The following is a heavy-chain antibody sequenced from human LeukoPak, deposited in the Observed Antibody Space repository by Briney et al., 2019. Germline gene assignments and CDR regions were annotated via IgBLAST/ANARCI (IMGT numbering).Heavy chain of an antibody. CDR2: ISSNGGST. V-gene: IGHV3-64D*06. CDR3: VKGYCSSTSCLIDY. D-gene: IGHD2-2*01. Sequence: GGSLRLSCSASGFSFSSYAMHWVRQAPGKGLEYVSAISSNGGSTYYADSVKGRFTISRDNSKNTLYLQMSSLRAEDTAVYYCVKGYCSSTSCLIDYWGQGTLVTVSS. J-gene: IGHJ4*02. CDR1: GFSFSSYA.